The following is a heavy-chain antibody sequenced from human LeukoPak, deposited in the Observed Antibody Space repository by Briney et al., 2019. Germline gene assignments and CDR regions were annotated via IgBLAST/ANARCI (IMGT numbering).Heavy chain of an antibody. CDR1: GFTVSSNY. V-gene: IGHV3-53*01. Sequence: PGGSLRLSCAASGFTVSSNYMSWVRQAPGKGLEWVSVIYSGGSTYYADSVKGRFTISRDNSKNTLYLQMDSLRAEDTAVYYCARGYYDSSGYPLSPDYWGQGTLVTVSS. CDR2: IYSGGST. CDR3: ARGYYDSSGYPLSPDY. D-gene: IGHD3-22*01. J-gene: IGHJ4*02.